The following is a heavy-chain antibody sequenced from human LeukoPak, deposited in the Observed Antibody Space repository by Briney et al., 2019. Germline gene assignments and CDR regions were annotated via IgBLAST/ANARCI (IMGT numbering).Heavy chain of an antibody. D-gene: IGHD3-10*01. V-gene: IGHV3-48*04. Sequence: GGSLRLSCAASGFTFSTYSMNWVRQAPGKGLEWVSYISSSSSIINYAESVRGRFTISRDNAKNLLYLQMNSLRAEDTAVYYCAKDTIHYGSGIDYWGQGTLVTVSS. J-gene: IGHJ4*02. CDR3: AKDTIHYGSGIDY. CDR1: GFTFSTYS. CDR2: ISSSSSII.